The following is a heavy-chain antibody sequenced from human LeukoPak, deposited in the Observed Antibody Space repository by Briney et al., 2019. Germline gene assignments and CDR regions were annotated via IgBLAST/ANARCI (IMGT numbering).Heavy chain of an antibody. Sequence: GGSLRLSCAASGFTFSSYWMHLVRQAPGKGLVWVSRINSDGSSTSYADSVKGRFTISRDNAKNTLYLQMNSLRAEDTAVYYCASRSIAAAGSLGWGQGTLVTVSS. CDR3: ASRSIAAAGSLG. D-gene: IGHD6-13*01. CDR2: INSDGSST. V-gene: IGHV3-74*01. CDR1: GFTFSSYW. J-gene: IGHJ4*02.